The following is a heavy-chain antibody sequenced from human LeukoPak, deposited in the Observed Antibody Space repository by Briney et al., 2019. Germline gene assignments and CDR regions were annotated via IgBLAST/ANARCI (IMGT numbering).Heavy chain of an antibody. J-gene: IGHJ3*02. Sequence: GGSLRLSCAASGFTFSSYSMNWVRQAPGKGLEWVSSIGSSSSYIYYADSVKGRFAISRDNAKNSLYLQMNSLRAEDTAVYYCASTHLYYDSSGYYPHDAFDIWGQGTMVTVSS. D-gene: IGHD3-22*01. CDR3: ASTHLYYDSSGYYPHDAFDI. V-gene: IGHV3-21*01. CDR2: IGSSSSYI. CDR1: GFTFSSYS.